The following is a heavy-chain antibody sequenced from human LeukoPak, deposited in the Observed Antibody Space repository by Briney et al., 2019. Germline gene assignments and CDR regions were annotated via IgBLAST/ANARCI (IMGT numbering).Heavy chain of an antibody. D-gene: IGHD3-22*01. Sequence: PGGSLRLSCAASGFTFSTYWMSWVRQAPGKGLEWVANIRQDGSAKYYVDSVKGRFTISRDNAKNSLFLQMNSLRAEDTAVYYCASAIVLRPGSLDYWGQGTLVTVSS. CDR1: GFTFSTYW. V-gene: IGHV3-7*05. CDR2: IRQDGSAK. CDR3: ASAIVLRPGSLDY. J-gene: IGHJ4*02.